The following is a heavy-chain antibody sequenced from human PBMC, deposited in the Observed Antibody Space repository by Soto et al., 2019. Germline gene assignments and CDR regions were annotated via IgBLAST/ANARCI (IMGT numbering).Heavy chain of an antibody. V-gene: IGHV1-69*13. CDR1: GGTFSSYA. D-gene: IGHD3-22*01. CDR3: ARDYKLIVADRVFGMDV. J-gene: IGHJ6*02. CDR2: IIPIFGTA. Sequence: SVKVSCKASGGTFSSYAISWVRQAPGQGLEWMGGIIPIFGTANYAQKFQGRVTITADESTSTAYMELSSLRSEDTAVYYCARDYKLIVADRVFGMDVWGQGTTVTVSS.